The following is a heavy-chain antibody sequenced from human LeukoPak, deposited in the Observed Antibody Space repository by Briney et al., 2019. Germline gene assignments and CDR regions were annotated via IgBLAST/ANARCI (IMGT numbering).Heavy chain of an antibody. Sequence: ASVKVSCTASGYTFTSYYMHWVRQAPGQGLEWMGIINPSGGSTSYAQKFQGRVTMTRDTSTSTVYMELSSLRSEDTAVYYCARGGGYSYGQRVPYYFDYWGQGTLVTVSS. CDR1: GYTFTSYY. V-gene: IGHV1-46*01. J-gene: IGHJ4*02. CDR3: ARGGGYSYGQRVPYYFDY. CDR2: INPSGGST. D-gene: IGHD5-18*01.